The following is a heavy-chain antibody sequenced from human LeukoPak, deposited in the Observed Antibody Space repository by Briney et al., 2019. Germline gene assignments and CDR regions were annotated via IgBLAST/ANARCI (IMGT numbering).Heavy chain of an antibody. Sequence: GGTLRLSCAASGFTFSTFAMIWVRQPPGKGLEWVSSILPSGGEIHYADSVTGRFTISRDNSKSTLSLQMNSLRAEDTAIYYCATYRQVLLPFESWGQGTLVTVSS. V-gene: IGHV3-23*01. CDR1: GFTFSTFA. J-gene: IGHJ4*02. CDR2: ILPSGGEI. CDR3: ATYRQVLLPFES. D-gene: IGHD2-8*02.